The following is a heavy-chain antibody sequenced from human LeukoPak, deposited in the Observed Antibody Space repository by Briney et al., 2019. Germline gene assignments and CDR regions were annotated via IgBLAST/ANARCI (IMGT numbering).Heavy chain of an antibody. CDR1: GSSFTNYW. J-gene: IGHJ6*03. CDR3: ARLAFCTNAVCFSNYYYSMDV. V-gene: IGHV5-51*01. D-gene: IGHD2-8*01. CDR2: IYPDDSDT. Sequence: GESLKISCKGSGSSFTNYWIGWGRRRPGKGREWMGIIYPDDSDTKYSPSFQGQVTISADKSISTAYLQWSSLKASDTAMYYCARLAFCTNAVCFSNYYYSMDVWGRGTTVTVSS.